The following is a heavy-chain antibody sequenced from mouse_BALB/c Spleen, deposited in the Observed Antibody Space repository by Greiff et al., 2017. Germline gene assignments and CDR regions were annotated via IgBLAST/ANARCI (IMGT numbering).Heavy chain of an antibody. CDR1: GYTFTSYW. CDR3: TRDDYGPWFAY. Sequence: QVQLKQPGAELVRPGASVKLSCKASGYTFTSYWINWVKQRPGQGLEWIGNIYPSDSYTNYNQKFKDKATLTVDKSSSTAYMQLSSPTSEDSAVYYCTRDDYGPWFAYWGQGTLVTVSA. CDR2: IYPSDSYT. J-gene: IGHJ3*01. D-gene: IGHD2-4*01. V-gene: IGHV1-69*02.